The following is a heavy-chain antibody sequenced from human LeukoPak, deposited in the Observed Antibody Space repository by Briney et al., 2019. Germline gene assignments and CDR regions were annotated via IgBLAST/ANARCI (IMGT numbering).Heavy chain of an antibody. J-gene: IGHJ4*02. D-gene: IGHD3-3*01. CDR2: IYYSGST. Sequence: SETLSLTCTVSGGSISSGDYYWSWIRQPPGKGLEWIGYIYYSGSTYYNPSLKSRVTISVDTSKNQFSLKLSSVTAADTAVYYCARGLSLHDFWSGYYVDYWGQGTLVTVSS. CDR3: ARGLSLHDFWSGYYVDY. V-gene: IGHV4-30-4*08. CDR1: GGSISSGDYY.